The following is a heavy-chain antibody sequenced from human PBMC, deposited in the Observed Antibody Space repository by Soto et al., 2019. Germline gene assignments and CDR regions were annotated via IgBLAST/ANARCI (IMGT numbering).Heavy chain of an antibody. V-gene: IGHV1-18*04. J-gene: IGHJ4*02. CDR3: ARVYGGHYCIDY. D-gene: IGHD5-12*01. Sequence: QVQLVQSGAEVKKPGASVKVSCKASGYTFTSYGISWVRQAPGQGLEWMGWISAYNGNTNYAQKIQSRVTMTTDKTTSTADMELRSLRSDDTALYYCARVYGGHYCIDYWGQGTLVTVSS. CDR2: ISAYNGNT. CDR1: GYTFTSYG.